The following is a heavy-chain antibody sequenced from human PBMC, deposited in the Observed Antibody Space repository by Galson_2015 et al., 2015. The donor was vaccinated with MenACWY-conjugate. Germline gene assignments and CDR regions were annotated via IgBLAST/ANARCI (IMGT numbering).Heavy chain of an antibody. CDR2: SYLSGRI. CDR1: GASVSSNTFY. Sequence: SETLSLTCTVSGASVSSNTFYWGWIRQPPGTGLEWIGSSYLSGRIYYNPSLKSRVTISVDTSKNQFSLKLSSVTAADTAVYYCTGRSGSYGDYYYMDVWGKGTTVTVSS. CDR3: TGRSGSYGDYYYMDV. D-gene: IGHD1-26*01. J-gene: IGHJ6*03. V-gene: IGHV4-39*01.